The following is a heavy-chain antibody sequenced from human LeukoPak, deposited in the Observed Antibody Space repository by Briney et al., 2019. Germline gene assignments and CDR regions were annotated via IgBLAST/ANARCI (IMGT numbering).Heavy chain of an antibody. Sequence: SETLSLTCAVYGGSFSGYYWSWIRQPPGKGLEWIGEINHSGSTNYNPSLKSRVTISVDTSKNQFSLKLSSVTAADTAVYYCARGRWTSSNYNWFDPWGQGTLVTVSS. V-gene: IGHV4-34*01. CDR3: ARGRWTSSNYNWFDP. D-gene: IGHD5-24*01. CDR2: INHSGST. J-gene: IGHJ5*02. CDR1: GGSFSGYY.